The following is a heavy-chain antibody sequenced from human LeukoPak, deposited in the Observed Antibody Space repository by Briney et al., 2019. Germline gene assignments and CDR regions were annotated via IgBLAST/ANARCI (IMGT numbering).Heavy chain of an antibody. Sequence: SQTLSLTCAISGDSVSSNSAAWNWIRLSPSRGLEWLGRTYHRSKWYSDYAASVKSRITINSDTSKNQVSLHFSSVTPEDTAVYYCAREQSRGRLDYWGQGTLVTVSS. CDR3: AREQSRGRLDY. D-gene: IGHD1-1*01. V-gene: IGHV6-1*01. J-gene: IGHJ4*02. CDR2: TYHRSKWYS. CDR1: GDSVSSNSAA.